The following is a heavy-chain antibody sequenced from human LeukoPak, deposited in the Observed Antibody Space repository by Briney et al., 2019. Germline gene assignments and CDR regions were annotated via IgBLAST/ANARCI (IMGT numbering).Heavy chain of an antibody. V-gene: IGHV3-21*01. D-gene: IGHD3-22*01. Sequence: PGGSLRLSCAASGFTFSRYWIHWVRQAPGKGLDWVSSISPTSAYIYYQDSVKGRFTISRDDAKNSLYLEMDSLRAEDTAVYYCARTIYYYESTSYFSDAFDVWGQGTMVTVSS. CDR2: ISPTSAYI. CDR3: ARTIYYYESTSYFSDAFDV. CDR1: GFTFSRYW. J-gene: IGHJ3*01.